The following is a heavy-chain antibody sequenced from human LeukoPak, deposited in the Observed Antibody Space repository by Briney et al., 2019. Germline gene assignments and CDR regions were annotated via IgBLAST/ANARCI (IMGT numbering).Heavy chain of an antibody. Sequence: ASVKVSCKASGYTFTGYCMHWVRQAPGQGLEWMGWINPNSGGTNYAQKFQGRVTMTRDTSISTAYMELSRLRSDDTAVYYCARESNPYSYGYYYYYMDVWGKGTTVTISS. V-gene: IGHV1-2*02. J-gene: IGHJ6*03. CDR1: GYTFTGYC. CDR3: ARESNPYSYGYYYYYMDV. CDR2: INPNSGGT. D-gene: IGHD5-18*01.